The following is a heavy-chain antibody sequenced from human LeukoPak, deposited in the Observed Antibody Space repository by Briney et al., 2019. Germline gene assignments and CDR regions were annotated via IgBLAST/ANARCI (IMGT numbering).Heavy chain of an antibody. CDR1: AGSISSYY. CDR3: ARDKNYYGMDV. Sequence: SETLSLTCTISAGSISSYYWSWIRQPPGKGLEWIGYIYYSGSTNYSPSLKSRVTISVNTSKNQFSLKLSSVTAADTAVYYCARDKNYYGMDVWGQGTTVTVSS. J-gene: IGHJ6*02. CDR2: IYYSGST. V-gene: IGHV4-59*01.